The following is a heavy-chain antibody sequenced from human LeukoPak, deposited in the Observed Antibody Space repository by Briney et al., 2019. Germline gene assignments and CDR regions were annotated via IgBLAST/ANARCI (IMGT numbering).Heavy chain of an antibody. V-gene: IGHV1-69*13. CDR2: IIPIFGTA. D-gene: IGHD1-26*01. CDR3: ARDLIVGATMGNY. J-gene: IGHJ4*02. CDR1: GGTFSSYA. Sequence: VASVKVSCKASGGTFSSYAISWVRQAPGQGLEWMGGIIPIFGTANYAQKFQGRVTITADESTSTAYMELSSLRSEDTAVYYCARDLIVGATMGNYWGQGTLVTVSS.